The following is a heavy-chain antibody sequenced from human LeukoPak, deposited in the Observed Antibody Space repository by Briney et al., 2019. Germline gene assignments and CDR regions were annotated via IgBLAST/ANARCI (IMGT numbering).Heavy chain of an antibody. D-gene: IGHD3-22*01. J-gene: IGHJ4*02. V-gene: IGHV3-33*01. CDR1: GFTFSSYG. CDR2: IWYDGSNK. CDR3: ARESMASGYFDY. Sequence: PGGSLRLSCAASGFTFSSYGMHWVRQAPGKGLEWVAVIWYDGSNKYYADSVTGRFTISRDNSKNTLCLQMNSLRAEDTAVYYCARESMASGYFDYWGQGTLVTVSS.